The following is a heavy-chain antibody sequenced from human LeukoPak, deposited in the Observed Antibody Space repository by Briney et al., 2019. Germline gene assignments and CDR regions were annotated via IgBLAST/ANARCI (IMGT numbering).Heavy chain of an antibody. CDR2: IYYSGST. V-gene: IGHV4-39*01. D-gene: IGHD5-24*01. CDR1: GGSISSSSYY. J-gene: IGHJ5*02. Sequence: SETLSLTCTVSGGSISSSSYYWGWIRQPPGKGLEWIGSIYYSGSTYYNPSLKSRVTISVDTSKNQFSLKLSSVTAADTAVYYCARLIQFNWFDPWGQGTLVTVSS. CDR3: ARLIQFNWFDP.